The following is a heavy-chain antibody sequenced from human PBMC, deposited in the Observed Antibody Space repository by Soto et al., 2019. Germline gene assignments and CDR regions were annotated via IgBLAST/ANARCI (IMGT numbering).Heavy chain of an antibody. Sequence: PGGSLRLSCATSGFILSDCAMNWVRQAPGKGLEWVSYISSSSSTIYYADSVKGRFTISRDNAKNSLYLQMNSLRDEDTAVYYCAEGVRWQPYMDVWGQGTTVTVSS. CDR2: ISSSSSTI. CDR3: AEGVRWQPYMDV. D-gene: IGHD2-15*01. CDR1: GFILSDCA. V-gene: IGHV3-48*02. J-gene: IGHJ6*03.